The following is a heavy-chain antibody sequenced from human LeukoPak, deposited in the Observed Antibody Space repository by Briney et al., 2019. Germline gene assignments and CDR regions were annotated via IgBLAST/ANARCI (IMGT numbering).Heavy chain of an antibody. V-gene: IGHV1-69*13. CDR3: ARRNTDILTGYYPPFDY. D-gene: IGHD3-9*01. CDR2: IIPIFGTA. J-gene: IGHJ4*02. Sequence: SVKVSCKASGGTFSSYAISWVRQAPGQGLEWMGGIIPIFGTANYAQKFQGRVTITADESTSTAYMELSSLRSEDTAVCYCARRNTDILTGYYPPFDYWGQGTLVTVSS. CDR1: GGTFSSYA.